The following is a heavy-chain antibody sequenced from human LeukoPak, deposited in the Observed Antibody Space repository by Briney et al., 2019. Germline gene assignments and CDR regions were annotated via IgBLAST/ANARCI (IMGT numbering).Heavy chain of an antibody. CDR2: ISAYNGNT. Sequence: ASVKVSCKASGYTFTSYGISWVRQAPGQGLEWMGWISAYNGNTNYAQKLQGRVTMTTDTSTSTAYMELRSLRSDDTAVYYCARAYPYYPTAHNFDYWGQGTLVTVSS. J-gene: IGHJ4*02. V-gene: IGHV1-18*01. CDR3: ARAYPYYPTAHNFDY. CDR1: GYTFTSYG. D-gene: IGHD3-10*01.